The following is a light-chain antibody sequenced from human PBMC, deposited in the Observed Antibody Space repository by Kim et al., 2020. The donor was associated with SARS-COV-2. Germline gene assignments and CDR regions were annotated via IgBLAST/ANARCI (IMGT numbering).Light chain of an antibody. V-gene: IGKV1-39*01. J-gene: IGKJ3*01. CDR2: AAS. CDR1: QSISSH. CDR3: QQSYITPFT. Sequence: VGDRITISCRTSQSISSHFNWYHQKPGRARKLLISAASTLQGGVPSRFSGSASETDFTLTISSLQPEDFATYFCQQSYITPFTFGPGTKVDIK.